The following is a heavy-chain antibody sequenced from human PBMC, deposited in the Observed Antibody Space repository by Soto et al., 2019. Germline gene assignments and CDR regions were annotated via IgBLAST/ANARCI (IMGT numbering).Heavy chain of an antibody. Sequence: EVQLLESGGGLVQPGGSLRLSCAASGFPFTGYAMSWVRQAPGKGLEWVSAISGHGDATFYADSVKGRFTISRDNSKNTLYLNMNSLRAEDTALYYCANSRVSMVRGLIIIPNYWAQGTLVTVSS. CDR2: ISGHGDAT. V-gene: IGHV3-23*01. J-gene: IGHJ4*02. CDR1: GFPFTGYA. D-gene: IGHD3-10*01. CDR3: ANSRVSMVRGLIIIPNY.